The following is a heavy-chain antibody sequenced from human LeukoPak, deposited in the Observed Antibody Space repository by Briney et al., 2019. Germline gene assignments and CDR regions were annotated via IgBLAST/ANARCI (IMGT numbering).Heavy chain of an antibody. CDR3: AVQSTYYYYMDV. V-gene: IGHV1-69*05. CDR1: GGTFSSYA. CDR2: IIPIFGTA. Sequence: ASVKVSCKASGGTFSSYAISWVRQAPGQGLEWMGGIIPIFGTANYAQKFQGRVTITTDESTSTAYMELSSLRSEDTAVYHCAVQSTYYYYMDVWGKGTTVTVSS. J-gene: IGHJ6*03.